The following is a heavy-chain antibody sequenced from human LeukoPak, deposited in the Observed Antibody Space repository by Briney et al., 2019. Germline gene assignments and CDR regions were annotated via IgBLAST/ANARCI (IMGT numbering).Heavy chain of an antibody. D-gene: IGHD5-18*01. CDR3: ARVYIGYSYGEDY. J-gene: IGHJ4*02. Sequence: PGGSLRLSCAASGFTFNNYGMHWVRQAPGKGLEWVAFIRYDGSNKYYADSVKGRFTISRDNAKNSLYLQMNSLRAEDTAVYYSARVYIGYSYGEDYWGQGTLVTVSS. CDR2: IRYDGSNK. CDR1: GFTFNNYG. V-gene: IGHV3-30*02.